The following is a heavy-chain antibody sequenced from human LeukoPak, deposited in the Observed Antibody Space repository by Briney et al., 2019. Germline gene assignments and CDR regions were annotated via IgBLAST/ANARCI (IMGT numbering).Heavy chain of an antibody. J-gene: IGHJ4*02. CDR3: AGGQMFTSGGFDD. Sequence: GGSLTLSCAASGFSISNKYMSWVRQAPGKGLEWVAVIYTGGDTYYADSVRGRFTISRDTSRNTVYLQMNSLRAEDTAVYYCAGGQMFTSGGFDDWGQGTLVTVYS. CDR1: GFSISNKY. V-gene: IGHV3-53*01. D-gene: IGHD6-19*01. CDR2: IYTGGDT.